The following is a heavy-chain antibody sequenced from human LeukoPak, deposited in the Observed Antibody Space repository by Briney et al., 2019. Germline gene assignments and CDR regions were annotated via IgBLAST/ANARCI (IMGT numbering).Heavy chain of an antibody. V-gene: IGHV3-21*01. D-gene: IGHD3-3*02. J-gene: IGHJ6*02. CDR3: ARNTPSLSTNGMDV. Sequence: PGGSLRLSCAVSAFTFSRYSMNWVRQAPGKGLEWVSVISGGSTSTFYADSVKGRFTISRDNAKNSLYLQMDSLRAEDTAVYYCARNTPSLSTNGMDVWGQGTTVTVSS. CDR2: ISGGSTST. CDR1: AFTFSRYS.